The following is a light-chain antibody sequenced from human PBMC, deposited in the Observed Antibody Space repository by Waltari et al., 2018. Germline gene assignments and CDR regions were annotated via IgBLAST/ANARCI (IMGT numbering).Light chain of an antibody. Sequence: DIVLTQSPDSLAVSLGERATINCKSSQSVSYSSNNRDYFAWYQQKPGKPPKLLIDWASTRESGVPDRFSGSGSGTDFTLTISSLQAEDVAVYYCQQYYSNFFTFGPGTKVDIK. V-gene: IGKV4-1*01. CDR2: WAS. J-gene: IGKJ3*01. CDR1: QSVSYSSNNRDY. CDR3: QQYYSNFFT.